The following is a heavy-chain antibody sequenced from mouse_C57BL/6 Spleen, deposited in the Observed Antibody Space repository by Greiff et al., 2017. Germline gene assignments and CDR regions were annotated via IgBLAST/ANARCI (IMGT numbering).Heavy chain of an antibody. V-gene: IGHV2-2*01. Sequence: QVQLKESGPGLVQPSQSLSITCTVSGFSLTSYGVHWVRQSPGKGLEWLGVIWSGGSTDYNAAFISRLSISKDKSKRQVFFKRNSLQADDTALYYCAEEGDEGFFFAYWGQGTLVTVSA. CDR3: AEEGDEGFFFAY. CDR1: GFSLTSYG. D-gene: IGHD3-3*01. CDR2: IWSGGST. J-gene: IGHJ3*01.